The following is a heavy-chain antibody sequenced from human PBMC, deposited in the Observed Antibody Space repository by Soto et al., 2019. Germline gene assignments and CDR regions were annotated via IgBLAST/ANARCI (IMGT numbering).Heavy chain of an antibody. CDR3: AHRPPYYDSSGYYFDD. Sequence: QITLKESGPTLVKPTQPLTLTCTFSGFSLSTSGVGVGWIRQPPGKALEWLALIYWDDDKRYSPSLTSRLTITXXTXKXPVVLPITNMYPVDTATYYCAHRPPYYDSSGYYFDDWGQGTLVTVSS. V-gene: IGHV2-5*02. CDR1: GFSLSTSGVG. D-gene: IGHD3-22*01. J-gene: IGHJ4*02. CDR2: IYWDDDK.